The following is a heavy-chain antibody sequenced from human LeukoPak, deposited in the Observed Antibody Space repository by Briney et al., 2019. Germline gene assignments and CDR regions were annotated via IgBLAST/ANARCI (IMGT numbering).Heavy chain of an antibody. CDR1: GFTFGDYA. V-gene: IGHV3-49*03. D-gene: IGHD2-21*02. Sequence: GSLRLSCTASGFTFGDYAMSWFRQAPGKGLEWVGFIRSKAYGGTTEYAASVKGRFTISRDDSKSIAYLQMNSLKTEDTAVYYCTTVVVTATGRGHWFDPWGQGTLVTVSS. CDR2: IRSKAYGGTT. CDR3: TTVVVTATGRGHWFDP. J-gene: IGHJ5*02.